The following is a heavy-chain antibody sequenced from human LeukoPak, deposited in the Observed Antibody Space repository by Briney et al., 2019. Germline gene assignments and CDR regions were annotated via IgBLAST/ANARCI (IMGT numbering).Heavy chain of an antibody. D-gene: IGHD6-13*01. CDR3: ARVTGYVMEDYFDY. CDR1: GGSISSGSYY. V-gene: IGHV4-61*02. CDR2: IYTSGST. Sequence: SETLSLTCTVSGGSISSGSYYWSWIRQPAGKGLEWIGRIYTSGSTNYNPSLKSRVTISVDTSKNQFSLKLSSVTAADTAVYYCARVTGYVMEDYFDYWGQGTLVTVSS. J-gene: IGHJ4*02.